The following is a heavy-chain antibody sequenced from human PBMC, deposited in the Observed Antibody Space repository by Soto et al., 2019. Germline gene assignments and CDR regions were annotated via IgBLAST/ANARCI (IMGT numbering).Heavy chain of an antibody. Sequence: GSLRLSCAASKFTFISYSMNWVRQAPGKGLEWVSSVSSSSNYIYYADSVKGRFTISRDNAKNSLYLQMNSLRAEDTAVYYCARDGSGTYYSPWFDPWGLGTLVTVSS. CDR2: VSSSSNYI. D-gene: IGHD3-10*01. V-gene: IGHV3-21*01. J-gene: IGHJ5*02. CDR3: ARDGSGTYYSPWFDP. CDR1: KFTFISYS.